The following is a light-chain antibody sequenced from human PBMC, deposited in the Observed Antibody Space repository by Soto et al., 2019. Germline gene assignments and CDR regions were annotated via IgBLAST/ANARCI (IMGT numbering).Light chain of an antibody. J-gene: IGKJ5*01. CDR2: DAY. Sequence: DIQMTQSPSSLSASVGDRVTITCQASQDIDNYLNWYQQKPGKAPNLLIYDAYNLETGVQSRFSGGGSGTDFTFTITSLQPEDIATYYCQHYDHVQVTFGQGTRLEIK. V-gene: IGKV1-33*01. CDR3: QHYDHVQVT. CDR1: QDIDNY.